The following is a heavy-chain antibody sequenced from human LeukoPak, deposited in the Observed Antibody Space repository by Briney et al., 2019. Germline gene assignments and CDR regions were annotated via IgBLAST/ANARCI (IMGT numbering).Heavy chain of an antibody. CDR1: VYTFTGYY. J-gene: IGHJ4*02. V-gene: IGHV1-2*02. CDR2: INPNSGGT. D-gene: IGHD6-19*01. Sequence: ASVKVSCKASVYTFTGYYMHWVRQAPGQGLEWMGWINPNSGGTNYAQKFQGRVTMTRDTSISTAYMELSRLRSDDTAVYYCARDPGIAVAGMLDYWGQGTLVTVSS. CDR3: ARDPGIAVAGMLDY.